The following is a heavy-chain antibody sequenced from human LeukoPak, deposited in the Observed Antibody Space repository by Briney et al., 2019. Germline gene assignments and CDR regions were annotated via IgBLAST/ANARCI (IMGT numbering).Heavy chain of an antibody. CDR2: IYTGGST. D-gene: IGHD3-10*01. V-gene: IGHV4-4*07. J-gene: IGHJ4*02. CDR3: ARKPIFASGRHWYYFDN. Sequence: SETLSLTCTVSGGSISSYYWSWIRQPAGKGLEWIGRIYTGGSTNYNPSLKSRVTISVDTSKNQFSLKLNSVTAADTAIYYCARKPIFASGRHWYYFDNWGQGTLVTVSS. CDR1: GGSISSYY.